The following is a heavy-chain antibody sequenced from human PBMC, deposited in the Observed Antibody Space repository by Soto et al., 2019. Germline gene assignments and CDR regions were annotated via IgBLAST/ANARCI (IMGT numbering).Heavy chain of an antibody. J-gene: IGHJ4*02. CDR3: ARGSITFGGANYFDY. V-gene: IGHV3-30-3*01. CDR2: ISYDGSNK. D-gene: IGHD3-16*01. CDR1: GFTFSSYA. Sequence: QVQLVESGGGVVQPGRSLRLSCAASGFTFSSYAMHWVRQAPGKGLEWVAVISYDGSNKYYADSVKGPFTISRDNSKNTLYLQMNSLRAEDTALYYCARGSITFGGANYFDYWGQGTLVTVSS.